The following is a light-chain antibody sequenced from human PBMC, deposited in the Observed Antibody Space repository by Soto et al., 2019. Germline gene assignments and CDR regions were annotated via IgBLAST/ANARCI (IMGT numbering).Light chain of an antibody. CDR3: QQYGNSPWT. CDR1: QSVSSSY. J-gene: IGKJ1*01. Sequence: EIVLTQSPGTLSLSPGERATLSCRASQSVSSSYLAWYQQKPGQAPRLLIYDASNRATGIPARFSGSGSGTDFTLTISSLEPEDFAVYFCQQYGNSPWTFGQGTKVDI. V-gene: IGKV3-20*01. CDR2: DAS.